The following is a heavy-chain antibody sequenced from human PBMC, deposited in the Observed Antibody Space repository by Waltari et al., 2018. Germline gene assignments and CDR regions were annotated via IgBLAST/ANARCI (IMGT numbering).Heavy chain of an antibody. CDR3: ARGYDDSSGWRVDY. D-gene: IGHD3-22*01. Sequence: QVQLVQSGAEVKKPGASVKVSCKASGYTFTGYYMHWVRQAPGQGLEWMGWINPNIGGTNYAQKFQGSVTMTRDTSISTAYMELSRLRSDDTAVDYCARGYDDSSGWRVDYWGQGTLVTVSS. V-gene: IGHV1-2*02. CDR1: GYTFTGYY. J-gene: IGHJ4*02. CDR2: INPNIGGT.